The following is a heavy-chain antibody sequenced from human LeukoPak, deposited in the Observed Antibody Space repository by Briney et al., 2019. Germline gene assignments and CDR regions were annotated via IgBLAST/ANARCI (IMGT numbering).Heavy chain of an antibody. CDR1: GFDVNDNF. J-gene: IGHJ4*02. CDR3: VRRHDY. Sequence: GGSVRLSCVASGFDVNDNFMIWVRQAPGQGLEWISIIYASGGAYHSESVKGRFSAFRDTSKNTIFLQMNNLRADDTAMYYCVRRHDYWGQGTLVTVSS. V-gene: IGHV3-53*01. CDR2: IYASGGA.